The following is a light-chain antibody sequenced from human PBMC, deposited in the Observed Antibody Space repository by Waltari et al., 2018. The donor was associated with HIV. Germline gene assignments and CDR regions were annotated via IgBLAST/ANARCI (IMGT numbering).Light chain of an antibody. CDR3: AAWDNDLNAWV. Sequence: QPVLTQPPSASGTPGQRVSISCSGSRSNIGTDTVNWYQQVSRAAPKVLIYSNSQRPSGVPDRFSGSKSGTSASLAISGLQSEDEADYYCAAWDNDLNAWVFGGGTKLTVL. V-gene: IGLV1-44*01. J-gene: IGLJ3*02. CDR1: RSNIGTDT. CDR2: SNS.